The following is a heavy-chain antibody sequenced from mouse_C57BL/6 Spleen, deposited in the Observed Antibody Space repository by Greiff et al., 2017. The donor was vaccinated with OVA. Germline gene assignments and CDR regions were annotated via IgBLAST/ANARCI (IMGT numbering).Heavy chain of an antibody. CDR3: AFTTVVAPFDY. CDR1: GYTFTSYW. Sequence: VQLQQPGAELVRPGTSVKLSCKASGYTFTSYWMHWVKQRPGQGLEWIGVIDPSDSYTNYNQKFKGKATLTVDTSSSTAYMQLSSLTSEDSAVYYCAFTTVVAPFDYWGQGTTLTVSS. V-gene: IGHV1-59*01. CDR2: IDPSDSYT. D-gene: IGHD1-1*01. J-gene: IGHJ2*01.